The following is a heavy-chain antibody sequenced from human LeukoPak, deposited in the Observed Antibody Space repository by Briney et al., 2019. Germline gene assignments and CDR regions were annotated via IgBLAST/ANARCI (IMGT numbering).Heavy chain of an antibody. CDR2: IWYDGSNK. CDR3: ARAIPGHYYYYGMDV. D-gene: IGHD2-21*01. J-gene: IGHJ6*02. Sequence: GGSLRLSCVASGFTFSSYGMHWVRQAPGKGLEWVAVIWYDGSNKYYADSVKGRFTISRDNSKNTLYLQMNSLRAEDTAVYYCARAIPGHYYYYGMDVWGQGTTVTVSS. V-gene: IGHV3-33*01. CDR1: GFTFSSYG.